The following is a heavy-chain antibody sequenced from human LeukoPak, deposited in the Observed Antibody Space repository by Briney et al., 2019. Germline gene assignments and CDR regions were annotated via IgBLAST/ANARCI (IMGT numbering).Heavy chain of an antibody. CDR1: GYTFTVHY. D-gene: IGHD6-19*01. CDR3: ARDSSPRYSSGRPLRGYFDY. V-gene: IGHV1-2*04. Sequence: GASVNVSCTASGYTFTVHYMHWVRQAPGQGLEWMGGINPNSGGTNYAQKFQGWVTMTRDTSISTAYMELSRLRSDDTAVYYCARDSSPRYSSGRPLRGYFDYWGQGTLVTVS. J-gene: IGHJ4*02. CDR2: INPNSGGT.